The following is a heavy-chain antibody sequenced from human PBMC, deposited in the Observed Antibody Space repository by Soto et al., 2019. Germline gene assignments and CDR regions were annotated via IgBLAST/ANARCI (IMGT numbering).Heavy chain of an antibody. CDR2: IYATGTT. CDR3: VRDGTKTLRDWFDP. V-gene: IGHV4-4*07. J-gene: IGHJ5*02. D-gene: IGHD1-1*01. Sequence: SETLSLTCTVSGASISGFYWSWIRKSAGKGLEWIGRIYATGTTDYNPSLKSRVMMSVDTSKKQFSLKLGSVTAADTAVYYCVRDGTKTLRDWFDPWGQGISVTVSS. CDR1: GASISGFY.